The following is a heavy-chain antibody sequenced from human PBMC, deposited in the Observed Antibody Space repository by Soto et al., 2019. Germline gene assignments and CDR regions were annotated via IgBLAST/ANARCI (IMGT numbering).Heavy chain of an antibody. Sequence: PGGSLRLSCAASGFTFDDYGMSWVRQAPGKGLEWVSGINWNGGSTGYADSVKGRFTISRENAKNSLYLQMNSLRAEDTALYYCARSLSGYSYATVGYVVDYWGQGTLVTVSS. V-gene: IGHV3-20*04. J-gene: IGHJ4*02. CDR3: ARSLSGYSYATVGYVVDY. CDR2: INWNGGST. CDR1: GFTFDDYG. D-gene: IGHD5-18*01.